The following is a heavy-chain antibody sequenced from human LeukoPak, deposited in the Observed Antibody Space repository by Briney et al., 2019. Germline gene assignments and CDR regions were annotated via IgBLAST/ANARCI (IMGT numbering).Heavy chain of an antibody. J-gene: IGHJ4*02. CDR3: ARDGRRDTAMAAFDY. D-gene: IGHD5-18*01. CDR2: ISSISNHI. V-gene: IGHV3-21*01. CDR1: GFTLSSYS. Sequence: GSLRLSCAASGFTLSSYSMNWVRQAPGKGLEWVSSISSISNHIYYADSVKGRFTVSRDNAKNSLFLQMNSLRAEDTAVYYCARDGRRDTAMAAFDYWGQGTLVTVSS.